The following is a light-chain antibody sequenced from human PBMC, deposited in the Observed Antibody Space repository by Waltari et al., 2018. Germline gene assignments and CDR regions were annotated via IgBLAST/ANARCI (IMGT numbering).Light chain of an antibody. CDR3: SSYAGSNTLEV. CDR2: DVS. CDR1: SNDVGGSTY. J-gene: IGLJ3*02. V-gene: IGLV2-14*03. Sequence: QSALTQPASVSGSPGQSITISCTGTSNDVGGSTYVSWYQQHPGKAPKLMIYDVSNRPSVVSNRFSGSKSGNTASLTISGLQAEDEADYYCSSYAGSNTLEVFGGGTKLTVL.